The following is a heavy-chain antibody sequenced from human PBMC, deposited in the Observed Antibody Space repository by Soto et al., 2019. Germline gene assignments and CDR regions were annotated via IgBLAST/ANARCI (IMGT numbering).Heavy chain of an antibody. CDR2: ISGSGGST. Sequence: GGSLRLSCAASGFTFSSYAMSWVRQAPGKGLEWVSAISGSGGSTYYADSVKGRFTISRDNSKNTLYLQMNSLRAEDTAVYYCAKSVGYCSGGSCLDYWGQGTLVTVSS. CDR1: GFTFSSYA. CDR3: AKSVGYCSGGSCLDY. J-gene: IGHJ4*02. V-gene: IGHV3-23*01. D-gene: IGHD2-15*01.